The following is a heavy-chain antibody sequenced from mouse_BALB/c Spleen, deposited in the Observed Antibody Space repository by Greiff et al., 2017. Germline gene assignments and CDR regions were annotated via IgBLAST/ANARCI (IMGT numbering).Heavy chain of an antibody. CDR3: ARGYGYHYYFDY. CDR2: IYPGDGST. Sequence: VHLVESGPELVKPGASVKMSCKASGYTFTSYYIHWVKQRPGQGLEWIGWIYPGDGSTKYNEKFKGKTTLTADKSSSTAYMLLSSLTSEDSAIYFCARGYGYHYYFDYWGQGTTLTVSS. D-gene: IGHD1-2*01. V-gene: IGHV1S56*01. J-gene: IGHJ2*01. CDR1: GYTFTSYY.